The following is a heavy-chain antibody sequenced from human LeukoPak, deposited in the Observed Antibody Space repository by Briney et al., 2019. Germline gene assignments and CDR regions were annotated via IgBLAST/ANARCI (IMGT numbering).Heavy chain of an antibody. CDR3: ARGRYCSGGSCYIFDY. Sequence: SETLSLTCAVSGVSISSGGYSWSWIRQPPGKGLEWIGYIYHSGSTYYNPSLKSRVTISVDRSKNQFSQKLSSVTAADTAVYYCARGRYCSGGSCYIFDYWGQGTLVTVSS. D-gene: IGHD2-15*01. CDR2: IYHSGST. CDR1: GVSISSGGYS. V-gene: IGHV4-30-2*01. J-gene: IGHJ4*02.